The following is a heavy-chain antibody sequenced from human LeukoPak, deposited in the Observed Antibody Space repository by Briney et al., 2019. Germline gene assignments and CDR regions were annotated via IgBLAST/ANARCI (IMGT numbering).Heavy chain of an antibody. J-gene: IGHJ4*02. D-gene: IGHD3-10*01. V-gene: IGHV3-23*01. CDR3: AQTPRPGDNYLGFFFDY. CDR2: ITGNGVGT. CDR1: GFTLSNHA. Sequence: GGSLRLSCEASGFTLSNHAMSWVRQAPGKGLEWVSSITGNGVGTHYADSVKGRFTISRDNSKNILYLQMNSLGVEDTAVYYCAQTPRPGDNYLGFFFDYWGQGSLVTVSS.